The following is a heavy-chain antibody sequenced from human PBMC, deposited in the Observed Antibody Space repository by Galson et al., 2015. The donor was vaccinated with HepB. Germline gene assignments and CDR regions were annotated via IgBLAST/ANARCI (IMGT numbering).Heavy chain of an antibody. Sequence: SLRLSCAASGFTFDDYGMSWVPQAPGKGLEWVSGIDWNGGSTGYADSVKGRFTISRDNAKHSLYLQMNSLRAEDTALYHCARDEGYYGSGSYYGYWGQGTLVTVSS. CDR2: IDWNGGST. CDR3: ARDEGYYGSGSYYGY. J-gene: IGHJ4*02. D-gene: IGHD3-10*01. V-gene: IGHV3-20*01. CDR1: GFTFDDYG.